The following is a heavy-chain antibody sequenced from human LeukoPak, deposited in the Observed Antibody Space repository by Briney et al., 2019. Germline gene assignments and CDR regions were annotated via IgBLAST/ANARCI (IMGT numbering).Heavy chain of an antibody. Sequence: GGSLRLSCAASGFAFSSYGMHWVRQAPGKGLEWVAFIRYDGSNKYYADSVKGRFTISRDNSKNTLYLQMNSLRAEDTAVCYCAKDISLLRVVPAAIDYWGQGTLVTVSS. V-gene: IGHV3-30*02. CDR2: IRYDGSNK. J-gene: IGHJ4*02. D-gene: IGHD2-2*01. CDR3: AKDISLLRVVPAAIDY. CDR1: GFAFSSYG.